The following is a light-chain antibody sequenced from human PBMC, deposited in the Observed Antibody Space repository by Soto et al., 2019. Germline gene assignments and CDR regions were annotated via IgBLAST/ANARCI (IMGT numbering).Light chain of an antibody. V-gene: IGLV2-14*03. Sequence: QSALTQPASVSGSPGQSITIPCTGTSSDVGGHNYVSWYQHHPGKAPKLMIYDVTNRPSGVSDRFSGSKSGNTASLTISGLQAEDEDDYYCSSYTSITTFYVFGTGTKVTVL. CDR1: SSDVGGHNY. J-gene: IGLJ1*01. CDR3: SSYTSITTFYV. CDR2: DVT.